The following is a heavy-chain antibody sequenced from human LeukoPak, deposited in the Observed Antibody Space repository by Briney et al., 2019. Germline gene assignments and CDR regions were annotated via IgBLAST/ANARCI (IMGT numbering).Heavy chain of an antibody. CDR3: ARVEGFH. CDR2: ISSSSSYI. J-gene: IGHJ4*02. Sequence: PGGSLRLSCAASGFTFCSYSMNWVRPAPGKGREWVSSISSSSSYIYYADSVKRRFTISRDNAKNSLDLQMNSLRAEDTAVYYCARVEGFHWGQGTLVAVSS. D-gene: IGHD3-10*01. CDR1: GFTFCSYS. V-gene: IGHV3-21*01.